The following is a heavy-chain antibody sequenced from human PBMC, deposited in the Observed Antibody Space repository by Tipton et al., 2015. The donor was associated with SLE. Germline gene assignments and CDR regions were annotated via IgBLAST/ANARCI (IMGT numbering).Heavy chain of an antibody. CDR2: ISYDGSNK. J-gene: IGHJ4*02. CDR3: ARRRNYGYCSGGSCSGGSFDY. D-gene: IGHD2-15*01. Sequence: SLRLSCAASGFTFSSYAMSWVRQAPGKGLEWVAVISYDGSNKYYADSVKGRFTISRDNSKNTLYLQMNSLRAEDTAVYYCARRRNYGYCSGGSCSGGSFDYWGQGTLVTVSS. V-gene: IGHV3-30*04. CDR1: GFTFSSYA.